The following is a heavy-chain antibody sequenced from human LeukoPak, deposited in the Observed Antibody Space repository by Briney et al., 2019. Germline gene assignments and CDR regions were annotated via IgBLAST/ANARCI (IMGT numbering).Heavy chain of an antibody. CDR2: ISSSSSYI. J-gene: IGHJ4*02. CDR1: GFTFCSYS. Sequence: PGGSLRLSCAPSGFTFCSYSMNWVRQAPGKGLEWVSSISSSSSYIYYADSVKGRFTISRDNAKNSLYLQMNSLRAEDTAVYYCARDSARELHYWGQGTLVTVSS. CDR3: ARDSARELHY. D-gene: IGHD1-26*01. V-gene: IGHV3-21*01.